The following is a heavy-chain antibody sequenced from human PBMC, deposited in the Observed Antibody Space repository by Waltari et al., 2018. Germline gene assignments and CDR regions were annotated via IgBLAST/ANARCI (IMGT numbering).Heavy chain of an antibody. Sequence: EVQLVESGGGLVQPGGSLRLSCVASGFTFSSSRMSWVRQAPGKGLEWGANTNEDGTAKHYVDSVKGRFTISRDNAKNSLYLQMSDLRAEDTAVYYCARHWNWAWDYWGQGTLVTVSS. J-gene: IGHJ4*02. CDR3: ARHWNWAWDY. CDR1: GFTFSSSR. CDR2: TNEDGTAK. V-gene: IGHV3-7*01. D-gene: IGHD1-7*01.